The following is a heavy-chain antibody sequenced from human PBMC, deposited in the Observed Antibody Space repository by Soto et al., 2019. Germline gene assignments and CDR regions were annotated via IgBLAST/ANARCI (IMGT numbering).Heavy chain of an antibody. V-gene: IGHV5-10-1*01. D-gene: IGHD5-12*01. Sequence: PGESLKISCKTSGYSFTNYWIAWARQMPGKGLEWMGRIDPSDSYTNYSPSFQGHVTISADKSISTAYLQWSSLKASDTAMYYCARSKGYSGYDWLYYYYGMDVWGQGTTVTVSS. CDR2: IDPSDSYT. CDR1: GYSFTNYW. J-gene: IGHJ6*02. CDR3: ARSKGYSGYDWLYYYYGMDV.